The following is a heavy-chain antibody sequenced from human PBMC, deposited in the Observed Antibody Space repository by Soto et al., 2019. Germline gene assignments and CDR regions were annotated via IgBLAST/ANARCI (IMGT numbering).Heavy chain of an antibody. CDR2: MNPNSGNT. D-gene: IGHD3-22*01. V-gene: IGHV1-8*01. CDR3: ARVPGKYYDGPSDAFDI. Sequence: QVQLVQSGAEVKKPGASVKVSCKASGYTFTSYDINWVRQATGQGLEWMGWMNPNSGNTGYAQKFQGRVTMTRNTSXSXXYMERSSLRSEDTAVYYCARVPGKYYDGPSDAFDIWGQGTMVTVSS. J-gene: IGHJ3*02. CDR1: GYTFTSYD.